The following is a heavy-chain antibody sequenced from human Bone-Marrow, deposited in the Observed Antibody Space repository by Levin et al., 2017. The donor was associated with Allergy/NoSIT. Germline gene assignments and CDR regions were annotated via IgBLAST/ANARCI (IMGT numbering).Heavy chain of an antibody. CDR1: GLTFSNYG. Sequence: PGESLKISCAASGLTFSNYGMHWVRQAPGKGLEWVALITSDGNNKYYGDSVKGRVTISRDNSKNTLYLQMNSLRLEDTAVYYCASRGDFDHWGQGTVVTVSS. J-gene: IGHJ4*02. CDR3: ASRGDFDH. CDR2: ITSDGNNK. D-gene: IGHD3-16*01. V-gene: IGHV3-30*03.